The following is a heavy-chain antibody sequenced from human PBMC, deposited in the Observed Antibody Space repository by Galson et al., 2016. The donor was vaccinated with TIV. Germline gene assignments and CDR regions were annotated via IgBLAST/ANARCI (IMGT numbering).Heavy chain of an antibody. D-gene: IGHD5-18*01. Sequence: SETLSLTCSVSGGSISSYYWSWIRQPPGKGLEWIGYIYYSGTTKYNPSLKSRVSISADTSKTQLSLRLSSVTAADTTVYYCATAGYGNLNYYGMDVWGQGTTVTVSS. CDR3: ATAGYGNLNYYGMDV. CDR2: IYYSGTT. J-gene: IGHJ6*02. CDR1: GGSISSYY. V-gene: IGHV4-59*01.